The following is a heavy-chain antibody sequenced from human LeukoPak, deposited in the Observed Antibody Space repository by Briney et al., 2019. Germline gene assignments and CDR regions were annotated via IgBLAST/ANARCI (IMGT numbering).Heavy chain of an antibody. Sequence: GGSLRLSCAASGFTFSSYEMNWVRQAPGKGLEWVSYISSSGSTIYYADSVKGRFTISRDNAKNSLYLQMNSLRAEDTAVYYCAREGSAFWLGDRFAIWGQGTLVSVSS. D-gene: IGHD2-21*02. CDR1: GFTFSSYE. V-gene: IGHV3-48*03. J-gene: IGHJ4*02. CDR3: AREGSAFWLGDRFAI. CDR2: ISSSGSTI.